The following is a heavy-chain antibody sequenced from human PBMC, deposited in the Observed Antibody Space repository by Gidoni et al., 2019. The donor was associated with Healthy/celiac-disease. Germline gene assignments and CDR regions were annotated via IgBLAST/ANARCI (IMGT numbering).Heavy chain of an antibody. J-gene: IGHJ4*02. CDR1: GFTVSSNY. V-gene: IGHV3-53*01. D-gene: IGHD6-19*01. CDR3: ARDLYSSGWLHSFDY. CDR2: IYSGGST. Sequence: EVQLVESGGGLIQPGGSLRLSCAASGFTVSSNYMSWVRQAPGKGLEWVSVIYSGGSTYYADSVKGRFTISRDNSKNTLYLQMNSLRAEDTAVYYCARDLYSSGWLHSFDYWGQGTLVTVSS.